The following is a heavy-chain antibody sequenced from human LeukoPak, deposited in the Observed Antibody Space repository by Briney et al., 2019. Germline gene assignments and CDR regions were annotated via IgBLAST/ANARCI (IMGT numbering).Heavy chain of an antibody. V-gene: IGHV3-48*01. Sequence: LSGGSLRLSCAASGFTFSSYSMNWVRQAPGKGLEWVSYISSSSSTIYYADSVKGRFTISRDNSKNTLYLQMNSLKPDDTAVYYCAKTGAYGDYYYFDYWGQGTLVTVSS. CDR1: GFTFSSYS. CDR3: AKTGAYGDYYYFDY. CDR2: ISSSSSTI. D-gene: IGHD4-17*01. J-gene: IGHJ4*02.